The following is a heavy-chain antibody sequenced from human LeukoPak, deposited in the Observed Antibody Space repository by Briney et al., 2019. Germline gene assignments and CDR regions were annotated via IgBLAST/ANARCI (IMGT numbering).Heavy chain of an antibody. CDR1: GFSFMNAW. D-gene: IGHD2/OR15-2a*01. CDR2: IKSNADGGTP. CDR3: TTFYHEYSPY. Sequence: GGSLRLSCAASGFSFMNAWMIWVRQAPGKGLEWVGRIKSNADGGTPDYAAPARGRFTISRDDSKNTLYLQMNSLKTEDTAVYYCTTFYHEYSPYWGRGTLVTASS. V-gene: IGHV3-15*01. J-gene: IGHJ4*02.